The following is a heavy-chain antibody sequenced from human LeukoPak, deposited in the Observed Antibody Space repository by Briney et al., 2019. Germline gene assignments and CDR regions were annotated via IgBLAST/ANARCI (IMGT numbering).Heavy chain of an antibody. CDR1: GFTLRTYG. V-gene: IGHV3-30*02. J-gene: IGHJ4*02. D-gene: IGHD2-15*01. CDR3: AKVIGGSSAWYARGFDY. CDR2: IRNDESNK. Sequence: PGGSLRLSCAASGFTLRTYGMHWVRQAPGKGLEWVAFIRNDESNKYYADSVKGRFTISRDNSKNTLYLQMNSLRAVDTAVYFCAKVIGGSSAWYARGFDYWGQGTLVTVSS.